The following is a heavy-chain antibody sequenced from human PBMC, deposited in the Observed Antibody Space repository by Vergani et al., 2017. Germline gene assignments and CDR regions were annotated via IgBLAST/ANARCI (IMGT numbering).Heavy chain of an antibody. CDR2: IYYSGST. D-gene: IGHD3-9*01. V-gene: IGHV4-39*07. CDR1: GGSISSSSYY. J-gene: IGHJ6*02. Sequence: QLQLQESGPGLVKPSETLSLTCTVSGGSISSSSYYWGWIRQPPGKGLEWIGSIYYSGSTYYNPSLKSRVTISVDTSKNQFSLKLSSVTAADTAVYYCAREAAYYDILTGYGPLHYDYYYGMDVWGQGTTVTVSS. CDR3: AREAAYYDILTGYGPLHYDYYYGMDV.